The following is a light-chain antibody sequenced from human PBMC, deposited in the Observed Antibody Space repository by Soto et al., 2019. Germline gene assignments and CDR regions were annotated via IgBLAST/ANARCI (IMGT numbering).Light chain of an antibody. V-gene: IGLV2-14*01. CDR1: SSDVGAFHF. Sequence: QSFLTQPASVSGSRGQSSTLSCTGTSSDVGAFHFVTWYQQHPGKAPKLIICNVSERPSGVSTRFSGSKSGNTASLTIAGLQAEDEADYYCKSYTTRRTSVFGSGTKVTVL. CDR2: NVS. J-gene: IGLJ1*01. CDR3: KSYTTRRTSV.